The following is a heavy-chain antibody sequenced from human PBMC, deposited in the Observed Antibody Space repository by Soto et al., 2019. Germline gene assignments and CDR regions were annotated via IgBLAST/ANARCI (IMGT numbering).Heavy chain of an antibody. CDR2: IYYSGST. CDR3: ARQAGYSSGWYYFDY. CDR1: GGSISSSSYY. Sequence: QLQLQESGPGLVKPSETLSLTCTVSGGSISSSSYYWGWIRQPPGKGLEWIGSIYYSGSTYYNPSLTSRVTISVDTSKNQCSLKLSSVTAADTAVYYCARQAGYSSGWYYFDYWGQGTLVTVSS. J-gene: IGHJ4*02. V-gene: IGHV4-39*01. D-gene: IGHD6-19*01.